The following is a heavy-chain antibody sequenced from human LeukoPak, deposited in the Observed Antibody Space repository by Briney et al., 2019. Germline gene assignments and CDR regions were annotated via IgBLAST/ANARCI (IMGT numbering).Heavy chain of an antibody. CDR3: ARDPGGYGGPDYFDY. CDR2: ISSSSSYI. J-gene: IGHJ4*02. CDR1: GFTFSSYS. D-gene: IGHD4-23*01. Sequence: GGSLRLSCAASGFTFSSYSMNWVRQAPGKGLEWVSSISSSSSYIYYADSVKGRFTISRDNAKNSLYLQMNSLRAEDTAVYYCARDPGGYGGPDYFDYWGQGTLVTVSS. V-gene: IGHV3-21*01.